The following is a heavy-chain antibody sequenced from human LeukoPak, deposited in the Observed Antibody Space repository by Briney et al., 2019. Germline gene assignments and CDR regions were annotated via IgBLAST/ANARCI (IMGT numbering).Heavy chain of an antibody. D-gene: IGHD6-19*01. J-gene: IGHJ1*01. V-gene: IGHV3-48*01. CDR3: ASQPGSSGWYEYFQH. CDR2: ISSSSSTI. Sequence: GGSLRFSCAASGFTFSSYSMNWVRQAPGKGLKGVSYISSSSSTIYYADSVKGRFTISRDNAKNSLYLQMNSLRAEDTAVYYCASQPGSSGWYEYFQHWGQGTLVTVSS. CDR1: GFTFSSYS.